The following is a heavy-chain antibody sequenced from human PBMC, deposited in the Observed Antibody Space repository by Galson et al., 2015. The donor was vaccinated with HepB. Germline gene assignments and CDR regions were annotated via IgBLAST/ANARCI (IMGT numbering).Heavy chain of an antibody. D-gene: IGHD5-12*01. J-gene: IGHJ2*01. V-gene: IGHV4-39*01. CDR2: IYYSGST. CDR1: GGSISSSSYY. Sequence: ETLSLTCTVSGGSISSSSYYWGWIRQPPGKGLEWIGSIYYSGSTYYNPSLKSRVTISVDTSKNQFSLKLSSVTAADTAVYYCARRLQRWLHWYFDLWGRGTLVTVSS. CDR3: ARRLQRWLHWYFDL.